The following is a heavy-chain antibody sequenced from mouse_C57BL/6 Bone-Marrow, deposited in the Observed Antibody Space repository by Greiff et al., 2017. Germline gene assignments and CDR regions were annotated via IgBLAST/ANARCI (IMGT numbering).Heavy chain of an antibody. V-gene: IGHV1-69*01. D-gene: IGHD3-2*02. CDR3: ARYSSGYCAMDY. CDR2: IDPSDSYT. J-gene: IGHJ4*01. CDR1: GYTFTSYW. Sequence: QVQLQQSGAELVMPGASVKLSCKASGYTFTSYWMHWVKQTPGQGLEWIGEIDPSDSYTNYNQKFKGKSTLTVDKSSSTAYMQLSSLTSEDSAVYYCARYSSGYCAMDYWGQGTSVTVSS.